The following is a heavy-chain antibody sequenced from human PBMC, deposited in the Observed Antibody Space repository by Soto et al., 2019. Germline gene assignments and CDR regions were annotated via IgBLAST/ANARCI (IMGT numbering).Heavy chain of an antibody. CDR2: IYYSGST. D-gene: IGHD6-6*01. CDR1: GGSISSYY. CDR3: AGSSSSGPYYYYYGMDV. Sequence: SETLSLTCTVSGGSISSYYWSWIRQPPGKGLEWIGYIYYSGSTNYNPSLKSRVTISVDTSKNQFSLKLSSVTAADTAVYYCAGSSSSGPYYYYYGMDVWGQGTTVTVSS. J-gene: IGHJ6*02. V-gene: IGHV4-59*01.